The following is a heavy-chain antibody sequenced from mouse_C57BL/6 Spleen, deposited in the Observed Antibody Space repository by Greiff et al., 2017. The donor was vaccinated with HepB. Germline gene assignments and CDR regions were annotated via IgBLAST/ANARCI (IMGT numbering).Heavy chain of an antibody. J-gene: IGHJ3*01. CDR1: GYTFTDYE. D-gene: IGHD2-5*01. CDR2: IDPETGGT. V-gene: IGHV1-15*01. Sequence: VKVVESGAELVRPGASVTLSCKASGYTFTDYEMHWVKQTPVHGLEWIGAIDPETGGTAYNQKFKGKAILTADKSSSTAYMELRSLTSEDSAVYYCTRTGAYYSKAWFAYWGQGTLVTVSA. CDR3: TRTGAYYSKAWFAY.